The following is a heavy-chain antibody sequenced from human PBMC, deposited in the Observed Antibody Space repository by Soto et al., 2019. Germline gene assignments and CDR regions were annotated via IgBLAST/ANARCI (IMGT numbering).Heavy chain of an antibody. CDR1: GYTFTGYY. D-gene: IGHD3-9*01. CDR2: INPNSGGT. J-gene: IGHJ6*02. Sequence: GASVKVSCKASGYTFTGYYMHWVRQAPGQGLEWMGWINPNSGGTNYAQKFQGRVTMTRDTSISTAYMELSRLRSDDTAVYYCATGPYYDILTGYYQYYYYGMDVWGQGTTVTVSS. CDR3: ATGPYYDILTGYYQYYYYGMDV. V-gene: IGHV1-2*02.